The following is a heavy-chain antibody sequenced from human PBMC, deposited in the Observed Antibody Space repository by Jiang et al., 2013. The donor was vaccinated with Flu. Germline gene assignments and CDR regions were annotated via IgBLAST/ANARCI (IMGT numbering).Heavy chain of an antibody. J-gene: IGHJ4*02. CDR3: ARAHIETSQIVVVTAYFDY. CDR1: GGSISSSSYY. V-gene: IGHV4-39*07. Sequence: GSGLVKPSETLSLTCTVSGGSISSSSYYWGWIRQPPGKGLEWIGSIYYSGSTYYNPSLKSRVTISVDTSKNQFSLKLSSVTAADTAVYYCARAHIETSQIVVVTAYFDYWGQGTLVTVSS. CDR2: IYYSGST. D-gene: IGHD3-22*01.